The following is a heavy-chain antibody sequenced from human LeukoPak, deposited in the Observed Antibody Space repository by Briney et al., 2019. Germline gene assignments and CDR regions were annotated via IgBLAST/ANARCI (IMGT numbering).Heavy chain of an antibody. Sequence: ASVKVSCKASGYTFTGYYMHWVRQAAGQGLEWMGWMTPNSGNTGYAQKFQGRVTMTRNTSISTAYMELSSLRPEDTAVYYCARGDYWGQGTLVTVSS. CDR3: ARGDY. CDR1: GYTFTGYY. J-gene: IGHJ4*02. CDR2: MTPNSGNT. V-gene: IGHV1-8*02.